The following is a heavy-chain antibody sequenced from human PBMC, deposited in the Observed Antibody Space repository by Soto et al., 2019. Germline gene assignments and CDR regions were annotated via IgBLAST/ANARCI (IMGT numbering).Heavy chain of an antibody. CDR2: IIPMFGTT. Sequence: QVQLVQSGAEVKKPGSSAKVSCKTSGGTFSSYAISWVRQAPGQGLEWMGGIIPMFGTTDSPQRFQGRVTITADDSTSTAYMELSSLRSEDTAVYYCTSGPFSHFGSGNYYAFDIWGQGTKVTVSS. CDR1: GGTFSSYA. D-gene: IGHD3-10*01. CDR3: TSGPFSHFGSGNYYAFDI. J-gene: IGHJ3*02. V-gene: IGHV1-69*12.